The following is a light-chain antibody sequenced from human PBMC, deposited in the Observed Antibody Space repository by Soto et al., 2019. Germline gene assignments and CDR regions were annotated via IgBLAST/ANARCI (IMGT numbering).Light chain of an antibody. Sequence: QAVVTQSSSASASLGSSVKVTCTLSSGHSTSTVAWHQQQPGKAPRYLMKIEGSGNYNKWSGVPDRFSGSSSGADRYLTISNLQFEDEADYYCETWDTNTRVFGEGTKLTVL. CDR3: ETWDTNTRV. J-gene: IGLJ2*01. CDR2: IEGSGNY. V-gene: IGLV4-60*02. CDR1: SGHSTST.